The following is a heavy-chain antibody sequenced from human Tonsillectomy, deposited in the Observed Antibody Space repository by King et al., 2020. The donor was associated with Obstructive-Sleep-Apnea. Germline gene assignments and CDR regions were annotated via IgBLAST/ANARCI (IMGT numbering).Heavy chain of an antibody. J-gene: IGHJ4*02. CDR1: GFSLSTSGVG. D-gene: IGHD6-13*01. Sequence: TLKESGPTLVKPTQTLTLTCTFSGFSLSTSGVGVGWIRQPPGKALEWLALIYWDDDKRYSPSLKSRLTITKDTSKNQVVLTMTNMDPVDTATYYCATGGESSSWYRGESFDYWGQGTLVTVSS. V-gene: IGHV2-5*02. CDR3: ATGGESSSWYRGESFDY. CDR2: IYWDDDK.